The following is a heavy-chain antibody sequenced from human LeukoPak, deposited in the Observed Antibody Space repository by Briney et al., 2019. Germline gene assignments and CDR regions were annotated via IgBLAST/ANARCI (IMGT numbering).Heavy chain of an antibody. CDR1: GFTFSSYA. CDR3: ARVIIVGATGI. J-gene: IGHJ3*02. D-gene: IGHD1-26*01. V-gene: IGHV3-48*03. Sequence: AGGSLRLSCAASGFTFSSYAMSWVRQAPGKGLEWVSYISSGGSTVHYADSVKGRFTISRDNAKNSLYLQMNSLRAEDTAVYYCARVIIVGATGIWGQGTMVTVSS. CDR2: ISSGGSTV.